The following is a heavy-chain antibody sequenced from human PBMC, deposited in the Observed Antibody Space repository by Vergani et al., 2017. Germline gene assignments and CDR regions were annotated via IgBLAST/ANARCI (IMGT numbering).Heavy chain of an antibody. V-gene: IGHV1-8*01. Sequence: QVQLVQSGAEVKKPGASVKVSCKASGYPFTSYDINWVRQATGQGLEWMGWMNPNSGNTGYAQKFQGRVTMTRNTSISTAYMELSSLRSEDTAVYYCARQGWVDVLFGGVIHYYYYMDVWGKGTTVTVSS. CDR2: MNPNSGNT. CDR1: GYPFTSYD. CDR3: ARQGWVDVLFGGVIHYYYYMDV. D-gene: IGHD3-3*01. J-gene: IGHJ6*03.